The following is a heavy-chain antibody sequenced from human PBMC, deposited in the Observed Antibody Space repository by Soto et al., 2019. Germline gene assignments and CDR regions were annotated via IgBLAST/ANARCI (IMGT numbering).Heavy chain of an antibody. CDR3: ARRPGELSSKGGFGY. Sequence: QVQLQESGPGLVKPSGTLSLTCAVSSGSISSSNWWSWVRQPPGKGLEWIGEIYHSGSTNYNPSLTSRVTISVDKSKNQFSLKLSSVTAADTAVYYCARRPGELSSKGGFGYWGQGTLVTVSS. D-gene: IGHD1-7*01. CDR2: IYHSGST. V-gene: IGHV4-4*02. J-gene: IGHJ4*02. CDR1: SGSISSSNW.